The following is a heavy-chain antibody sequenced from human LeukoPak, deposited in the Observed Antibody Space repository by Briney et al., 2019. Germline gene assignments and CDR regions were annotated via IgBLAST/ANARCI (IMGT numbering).Heavy chain of an antibody. J-gene: IGHJ4*02. V-gene: IGHV3-30*18. Sequence: GGSLRLSCAASGFTFSSYSMNWVRQAPGKGLEWVAVISYDGSNKYYADSVKGRFTISRDNSKSTLYLQMNSLRAEDTAVYYCAKAGPSDVDTAMASDYWGQGTLVTVSS. CDR3: AKAGPSDVDTAMASDY. CDR1: GFTFSSYS. D-gene: IGHD5-18*01. CDR2: ISYDGSNK.